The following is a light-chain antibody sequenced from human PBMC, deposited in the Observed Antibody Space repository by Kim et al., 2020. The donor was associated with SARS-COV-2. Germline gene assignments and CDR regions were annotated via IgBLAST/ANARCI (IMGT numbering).Light chain of an antibody. CDR3: QQRSNWPLT. CDR1: QSVSRY. V-gene: IGKV3-11*01. J-gene: IGKJ4*01. CDR2: DAS. Sequence: LSPGESATLSCRASQSVSRYLAWYQQKPGQAPRLLIYDASNRATGVPARFSGSGSGTDFALTISSLEPEDFALYYCQQRSNWPLTFGGGTKVDIK.